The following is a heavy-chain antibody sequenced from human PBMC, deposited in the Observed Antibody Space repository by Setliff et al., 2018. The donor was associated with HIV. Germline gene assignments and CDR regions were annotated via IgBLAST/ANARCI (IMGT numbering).Heavy chain of an antibody. CDR1: GFTFSNYW. CDR2: IKQDGSEK. J-gene: IGHJ3*02. Sequence: PGGSLRLSCAASGFTFSNYWMSWVRQAPGKGLEWVANIKQDGSEKYYVDFVKGRFTISRDNAKNSLYLQMNSLRAEDTAVYYCARTYYYDASGYYRPFDIWGKGTMVTVSS. D-gene: IGHD3-22*01. CDR3: ARTYYYDASGYYRPFDI. V-gene: IGHV3-7*03.